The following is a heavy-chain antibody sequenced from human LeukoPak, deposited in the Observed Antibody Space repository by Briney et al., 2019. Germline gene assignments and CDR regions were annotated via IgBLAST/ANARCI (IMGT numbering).Heavy chain of an antibody. CDR2: IYYSGST. J-gene: IGHJ3*02. V-gene: IGHV4-39*06. CDR1: GDSISSSSYY. Sequence: PSDTLSLTCTVSGDSISSSSYYWGWIRQPPGKGLEWIGSIYYSGSTDSNPSLKSRVTISVDTSKNQFTLKLTSVTAANTAMYYCARRNDFDIWGPGTMVTVSS. CDR3: ARRNDFDI.